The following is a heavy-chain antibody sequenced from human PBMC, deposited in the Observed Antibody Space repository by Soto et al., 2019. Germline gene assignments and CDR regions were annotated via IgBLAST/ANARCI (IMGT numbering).Heavy chain of an antibody. CDR1: GGSVSSGSYY. D-gene: IGHD6-13*01. V-gene: IGHV4-61*01. Sequence: SETLSLTCTVSGGSVSSGSYYWSWIRQPPGKGLEWIGYIYYSGSTNYNPSLKSRVTISVDTSKNQFSLKLSSVTAADTAVYYCARASSSSWYGTDYYYYGMDVWGQGTTVTVSS. CDR2: IYYSGST. CDR3: ARASSSSWYGTDYYYYGMDV. J-gene: IGHJ6*02.